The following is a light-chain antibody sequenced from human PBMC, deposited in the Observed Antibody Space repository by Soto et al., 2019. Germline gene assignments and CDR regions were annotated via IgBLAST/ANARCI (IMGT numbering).Light chain of an antibody. J-gene: IGLJ3*02. CDR1: SGHINYI. Sequence: QLVLTQSSSASASLGSSVKLTCTLSSGHINYIIAWHQQQPGKAPRYLMKLEGSGNYNKGSGVLDRFSGYSSGAERYLNISNLQFEDEADNYCETWDSNTGVLGGGTKLTVL. V-gene: IGLV4-60*02. CDR2: LEGSGNY. CDR3: ETWDSNTGV.